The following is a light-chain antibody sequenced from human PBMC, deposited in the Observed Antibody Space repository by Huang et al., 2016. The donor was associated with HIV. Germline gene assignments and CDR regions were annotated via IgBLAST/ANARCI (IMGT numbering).Light chain of an antibody. Sequence: IQLTQSPSSLSASVGDRGTITCRASQGISRYLAWYQQKPGKAPKLLIYAASTLQSVVPSRFSGSGSGTDFTLTINSLQPEDFATYYCQQLNSYPLTFGGGTKVEIK. CDR1: QGISRY. CDR3: QQLNSYPLT. CDR2: AAS. J-gene: IGKJ4*01. V-gene: IGKV1-9*01.